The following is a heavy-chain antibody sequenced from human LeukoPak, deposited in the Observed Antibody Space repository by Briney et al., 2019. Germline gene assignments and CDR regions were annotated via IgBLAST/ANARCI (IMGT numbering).Heavy chain of an antibody. V-gene: IGHV1-18*01. CDR1: GYTFTSYG. D-gene: IGHD1-26*01. CDR2: ISAYNGNT. Sequence: ASVKVSCKASGYTFTSYGISWVRQAPGQGLEWMGWISAYNGNTNYAQKLQGRVTMTTDTSTSTAYMELRSLRSDDTAVYYCARDLSYRIVGAGRAFDIWGRGTMVTVSS. J-gene: IGHJ3*02. CDR3: ARDLSYRIVGAGRAFDI.